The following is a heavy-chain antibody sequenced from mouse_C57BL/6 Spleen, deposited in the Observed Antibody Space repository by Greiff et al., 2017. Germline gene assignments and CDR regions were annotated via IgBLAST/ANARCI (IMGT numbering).Heavy chain of an antibody. CDR1: GYSITSGYY. D-gene: IGHD3-1*01. CDR2: ISYDGSN. Sequence: EVKLQESGPGLVKPSQSLSLTCSVTGYSITSGYYWNWIRQFPGNKLEWVGYISYDGSNNYNPSLKNRISITRDTYKNQFFLKLNFVTTEDTATYYCASEGAFGAMDYWGQGTSVTVSS. V-gene: IGHV3-6*01. CDR3: ASEGAFGAMDY. J-gene: IGHJ4*01.